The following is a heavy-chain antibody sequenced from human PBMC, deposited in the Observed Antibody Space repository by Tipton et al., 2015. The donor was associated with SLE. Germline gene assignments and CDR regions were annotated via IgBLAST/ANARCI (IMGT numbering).Heavy chain of an antibody. CDR2: IYYTGST. J-gene: IGHJ2*01. D-gene: IGHD6-19*01. Sequence: TLSLTCTVSTDSITNYYWSWIRQPPGQGVEWIGYIYYTGSTKYNLSLKSRVTISVDKSKNQFSLKLKSVTAADTAVYFCARTDGAGADWYFDLWGRGAPVTVSS. CDR1: TDSITNYY. CDR3: ARTDGAGADWYFDL. V-gene: IGHV4-59*12.